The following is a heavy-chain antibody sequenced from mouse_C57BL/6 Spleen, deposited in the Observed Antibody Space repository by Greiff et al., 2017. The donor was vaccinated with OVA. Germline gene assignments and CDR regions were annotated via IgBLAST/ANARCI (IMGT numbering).Heavy chain of an antibody. CDR1: GYTFTDYD. D-gene: IGHD2-2*01. Sequence: QVQLQQSGAELVRPGASVTLSCKASGYTFTDYDMHWVKQTPVHGLEWIGAIDPETGGTAYNQKFKGKAILTADKSSSTAYMELRSLTSEDSAVDYCTPMVTTGWFAYWGQGTLVTVSA. J-gene: IGHJ3*01. V-gene: IGHV1-15*01. CDR3: TPMVTTGWFAY. CDR2: IDPETGGT.